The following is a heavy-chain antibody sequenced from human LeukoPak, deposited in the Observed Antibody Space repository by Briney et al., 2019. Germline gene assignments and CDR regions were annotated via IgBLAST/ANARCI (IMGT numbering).Heavy chain of an antibody. V-gene: IGHV3-9*01. CDR1: GFTLSGNP. CDR3: AKGRVGAYDY. J-gene: IGHJ4*02. Sequence: QSGGSLRLSCEVSGFTLSGNPMSWVRQAPGKGLEWVSGISWNSGSIGYADSVKGRFTISRDNAKNSLYLQMNSLRAEDTALYYCAKGRVGAYDYWGQGTLVTVSS. D-gene: IGHD1-26*01. CDR2: ISWNSGSI.